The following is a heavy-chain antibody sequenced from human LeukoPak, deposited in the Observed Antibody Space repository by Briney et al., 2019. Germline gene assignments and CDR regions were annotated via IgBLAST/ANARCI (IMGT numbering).Heavy chain of an antibody. V-gene: IGHV4-59*08. J-gene: IGHJ5*01. CDR1: GVSISSYY. Sequence: SETLSLTCTVSGVSISSYYWSWVRQPPGKGLEWIGYIYYSGSTNYNPSLKSRVTISVDTSKNQFSLKLSSVTAADTAVYYCARLAATCGRDCSNNWFDSGGQGTLVTVSS. CDR2: IYYSGST. D-gene: IGHD2-21*02. CDR3: ARLAATCGRDCSNNWFDS.